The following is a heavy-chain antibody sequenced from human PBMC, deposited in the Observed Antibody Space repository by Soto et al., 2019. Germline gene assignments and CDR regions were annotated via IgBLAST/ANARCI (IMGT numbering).Heavy chain of an antibody. CDR2: IDWDDDK. J-gene: IGHJ6*02. Sequence: SGPTLVNPTQTLTLTCTFSGFSLSTSGMCVSWIRQPSGKALEWLARIDWDDDKYYSTSLKTRLTISKDTSKNQVVLTMTNMDPVDTATYYCARYLSGSYDYYGMDVWGQGTTVTVSS. D-gene: IGHD1-26*01. CDR3: ARYLSGSYDYYGMDV. V-gene: IGHV2-70*11. CDR1: GFSLSTSGMC.